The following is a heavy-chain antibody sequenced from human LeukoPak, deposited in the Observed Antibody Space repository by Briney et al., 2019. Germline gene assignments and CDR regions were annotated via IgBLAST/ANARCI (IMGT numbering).Heavy chain of an antibody. V-gene: IGHV3-11*01. D-gene: IGHD2-2*01. CDR3: ASFCSSTSCYGVNDAFDI. CDR2: ISSSGSTI. J-gene: IGHJ3*02. CDR1: GFTFSDYY. Sequence: GGSLRLSCAASGFTFSDYYMSWIRQAPGKGLEWFSYISSSGSTIYYADSVKGRFTISRDNAKNSLYLQMNSLRAEDTAVYYCASFCSSTSCYGVNDAFDIWGQGTMVTVSS.